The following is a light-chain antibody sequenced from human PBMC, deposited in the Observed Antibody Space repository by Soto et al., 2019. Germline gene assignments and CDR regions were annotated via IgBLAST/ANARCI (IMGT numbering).Light chain of an antibody. J-gene: IGLJ3*02. V-gene: IGLV2-23*02. Sequence: QSALTQPASVSGSLGQSITISCSGSGSDVGNYNLVSWYQQQPGKAPKLILYEVNKGPSGVSNRVSGSKSGNTASLTISGLQPDDEAHYYCCSYAGSSIWVFGGGTKLTVL. CDR2: EVN. CDR1: GSDVGNYNL. CDR3: CSYAGSSIWV.